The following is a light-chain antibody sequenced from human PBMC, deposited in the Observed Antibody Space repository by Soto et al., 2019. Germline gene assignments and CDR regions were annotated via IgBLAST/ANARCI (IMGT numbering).Light chain of an antibody. CDR2: KAS. Sequence: DIQMTQSPSTLSASVGDRVTITCRASQSISSWLAWYQQKPGNAPKLLIYKASSLESGGPSRFSGSGSGTEFTLTISSLQPDDFATYYCQQYNSYSLTFGGGTKVEIK. V-gene: IGKV1-5*03. CDR3: QQYNSYSLT. J-gene: IGKJ4*01. CDR1: QSISSW.